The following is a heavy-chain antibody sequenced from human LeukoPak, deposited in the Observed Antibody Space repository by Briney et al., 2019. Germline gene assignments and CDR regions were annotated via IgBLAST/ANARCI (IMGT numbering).Heavy chain of an antibody. CDR3: AKDLRFLEWLPVYYYYYGMDV. J-gene: IGHJ6*02. CDR2: ISGSGGST. V-gene: IGHV3-23*01. D-gene: IGHD3-3*01. Sequence: GGSLRLSCAASGFTFSSYAMSWVRQAPGKGLEWVSAISGSGGSTYYADSVKGRFTISRDNSKNTLYLQMNSLRAKDTAVYYCAKDLRFLEWLPVYYYYYGMDVWGQGTTVTVSS. CDR1: GFTFSSYA.